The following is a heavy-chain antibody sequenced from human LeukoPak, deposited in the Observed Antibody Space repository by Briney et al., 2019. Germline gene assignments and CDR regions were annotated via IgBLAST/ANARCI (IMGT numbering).Heavy chain of an antibody. CDR2: INQDGSEK. CDR1: GFTFSNYW. D-gene: IGHD4-11*01. CDR3: ARTWMYSNYF. V-gene: IGHV3-7*03. Sequence: GGSLRLSCAASGFTFSNYWMSWVRQAPGKGLEWVANINQDGSEKYYVDSVRGRFTISRDNAEKSLYLQMNSLRAEDTAVYYCARTWMYSNYFRGQGTLVTVSS. J-gene: IGHJ4*02.